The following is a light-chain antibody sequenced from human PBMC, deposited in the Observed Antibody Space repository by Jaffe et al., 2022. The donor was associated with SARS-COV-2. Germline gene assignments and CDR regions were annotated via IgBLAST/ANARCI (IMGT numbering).Light chain of an antibody. CDR2: KAS. V-gene: IGKV1-5*03. J-gene: IGKJ1*01. Sequence: DIQMTQSPSTLSASVGDRVTIACRASQSISSWLAWYQQKPGKPPKVLIYKASSLESGVPSRFSGSGSGTEFTLTITGLQPDDFATYYCQQYKSDPWTFGQGTKVDIK. CDR3: QQYKSDPWT. CDR1: QSISSW.